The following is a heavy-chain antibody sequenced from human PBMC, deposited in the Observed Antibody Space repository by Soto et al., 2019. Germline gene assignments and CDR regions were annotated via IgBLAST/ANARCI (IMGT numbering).Heavy chain of an antibody. CDR1: GFSFHLAW. D-gene: IGHD3-9*01. CDR2: IKSNIDGGAT. J-gene: IGHJ4*02. V-gene: IGHV3-15*07. Sequence: EVQLVESGGGLVKPGGSLRLSCAASGFSFHLAWLNWVRQAPGKGSEWVGLIKSNIDGGATDYAAPVEGRFTISRDDSKNTLYLQMNSLRTEDTAVYYCKTDALTRQSTDHWGQGTLVTVSS. CDR3: KTDALTRQSTDH.